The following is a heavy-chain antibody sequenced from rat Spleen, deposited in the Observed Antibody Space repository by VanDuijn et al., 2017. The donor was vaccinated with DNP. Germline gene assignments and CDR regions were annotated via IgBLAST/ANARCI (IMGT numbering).Heavy chain of an antibody. D-gene: IGHD1-4*01. CDR1: GYSITSNY. V-gene: IGHV3-1*01. J-gene: IGHJ4*01. Sequence: EVQLQESGPGLVKPSQSLSLTCSVTGYSITSNYWGWIRKFPGNKMEWIGHIGYSGSTTYNPSLKSRISITRDTSKNQLFLQVNPVTTEDTATYHCARWPGYNPPYAMDAWGQGTSVTVSS. CDR2: IGYSGST. CDR3: ARWPGYNPPYAMDA.